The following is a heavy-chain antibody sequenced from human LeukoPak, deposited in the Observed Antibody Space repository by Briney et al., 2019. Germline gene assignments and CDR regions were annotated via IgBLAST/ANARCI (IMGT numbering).Heavy chain of an antibody. CDR3: ARHVIGAATKSAFDI. CDR1: GYRFSNYW. V-gene: IGHV5-51*01. J-gene: IGHJ3*02. CDR2: IYPGDSDT. Sequence: GESLKISCKGSGYRFSNYWIGWVRQMPGKGLEWMGIIYPGDSDTRYSPSFQGQVTISADKSIDTAYLQWSSLRASDTAMYYCARHVIGAATKSAFDIWGQGTMVTVSS. D-gene: IGHD1-1*01.